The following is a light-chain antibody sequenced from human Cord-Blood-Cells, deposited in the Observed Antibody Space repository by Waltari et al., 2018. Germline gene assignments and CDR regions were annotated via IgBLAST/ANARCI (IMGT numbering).Light chain of an antibody. CDR2: KAS. J-gene: IGKJ2*03. CDR3: QQYNSYSPYS. Sequence: DIQLTQSPSTLSASVGDRVTITCRASQSISSWLAWYQQKPEKAPKLLIYKASSLESGVPSRFSGSGSGTEFSHTISSPQPDDFATYYCQQYNSYSPYSFGQGTKLEIK. V-gene: IGKV1-5*03. CDR1: QSISSW.